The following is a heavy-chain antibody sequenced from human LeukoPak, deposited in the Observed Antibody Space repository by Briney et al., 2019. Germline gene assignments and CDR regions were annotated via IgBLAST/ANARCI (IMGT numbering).Heavy chain of an antibody. D-gene: IGHD6-6*01. CDR1: GGSISSGGYS. CDR3: ARGDSSSSFDY. V-gene: IGHV4-31*03. J-gene: IGHJ4*02. CDR2: IYYSGST. Sequence: SQTLSLTCTVSGGSISSGGYSWSWIRQHPGKGLEWIGYIYYSGSTYYNPSLKSRVTISVDTSKNQFSLKLSSVTAADTAVYYCARGDSSSSFDYWGQGTLVTVSS.